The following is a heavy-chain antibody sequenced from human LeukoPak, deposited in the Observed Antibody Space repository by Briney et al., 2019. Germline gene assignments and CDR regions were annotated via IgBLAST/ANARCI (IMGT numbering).Heavy chain of an antibody. CDR2: IYHSGST. V-gene: IGHV4-39*07. CDR3: ARDKTGEMATIWGNWFDP. D-gene: IGHD5-24*01. CDR1: GGSISSGSYY. Sequence: SETLSLTCTVSGGSISSGSYYWGWIRQPPGKGLEWIGSIYHSGSTYYNPSLKSRVTISVDTSKNQFSLKLSSVTAADTAVYYCARDKTGEMATIWGNWFDPWGQGTLVTVSS. J-gene: IGHJ5*02.